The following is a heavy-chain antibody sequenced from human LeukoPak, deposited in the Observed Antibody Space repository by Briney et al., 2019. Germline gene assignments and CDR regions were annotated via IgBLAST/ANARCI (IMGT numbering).Heavy chain of an antibody. J-gene: IGHJ4*02. CDR2: IYRNGST. V-gene: IGHV4-38-2*02. CDR1: RYSISSGYF. Sequence: PSETLSLTCTVSRYSISSGYFWGWSRQPPAKGREWMGSIYRNGSTYYNPSLKRQVTVSVDTSKNQFSLKLSSVTAADTAVYYCARGGDSYGSGSYFGHLDYWGQGTLVTVSS. CDR3: ARGGDSYGSGSYFGHLDY. D-gene: IGHD3-10*01.